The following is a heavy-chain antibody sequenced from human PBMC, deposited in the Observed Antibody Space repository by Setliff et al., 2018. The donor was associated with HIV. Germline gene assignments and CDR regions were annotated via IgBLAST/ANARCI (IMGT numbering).Heavy chain of an antibody. V-gene: IGHV4-4*09. CDR1: GDSISNYY. CDR3: ARQTWEYYDTLTGYYRSPKNFDS. CDR2: IYTTGST. J-gene: IGHJ4*02. Sequence: SETLSLTCTVSGDSISNYYWSWVRQPPGKGLEWIGYIYTTGSTNYNPSLKSRVTISVDTSKNQFSLKLSSVTAADTAIYSCARQTWEYYDTLTGYYRSPKNFDSWGQGTLVTVSS. D-gene: IGHD3-9*01.